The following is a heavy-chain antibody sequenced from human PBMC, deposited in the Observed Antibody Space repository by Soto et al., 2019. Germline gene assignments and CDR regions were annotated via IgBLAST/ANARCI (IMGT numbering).Heavy chain of an antibody. J-gene: IGHJ4*02. Sequence: QMQLVQSGPEVKKPGTSVKVSCKASGLTFTSSAVQWVRQARGQRLEWIGWIAVGSGNTNYAQKFQERVTITRDMSTSTAYMELSSLRSEDTAVYYCAADPDYYGSGSYKFDYWGQGTLVTVSS. D-gene: IGHD3-10*01. CDR3: AADPDYYGSGSYKFDY. CDR1: GLTFTSSA. V-gene: IGHV1-58*01. CDR2: IAVGSGNT.